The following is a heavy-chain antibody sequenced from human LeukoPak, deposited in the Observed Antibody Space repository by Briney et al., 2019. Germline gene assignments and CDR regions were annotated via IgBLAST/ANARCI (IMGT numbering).Heavy chain of an antibody. V-gene: IGHV4-39*01. CDR2: IYYSGST. J-gene: IGHJ3*02. CDR1: GGSISSSSYY. D-gene: IGHD1-26*01. CDR3: ARHSSWELGAAFDI. Sequence: SETLPLTCTVSGGSISSSSYYWGWIRQPPGKGLEWIGSIYYSGSTYYNPSLKSRVTISVDTSKNQFSLKLGSVTAADTAVYYCARHSSWELGAAFDIWGQGTMVTVSS.